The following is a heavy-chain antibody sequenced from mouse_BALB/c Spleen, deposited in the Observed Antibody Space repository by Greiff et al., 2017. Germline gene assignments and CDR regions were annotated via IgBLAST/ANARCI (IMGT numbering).Heavy chain of an antibody. D-gene: IGHD1-1*01. CDR2: IDPENGDT. J-gene: IGHJ4*01. V-gene: IGHV14-4*02. CDR3: NAWFYYYGSGAMDY. CDR1: GFNIKDYY. Sequence: VQLQQSGAELVRSGASVKLSCTASGFNIKDYYMHWVKQRPEQGLEWIGWIDPENGDTEYAPKFQGKATMTADTSSNTAYLQLSSLTSEDTAVYYCNAWFYYYGSGAMDYWGQGTSVTVSS.